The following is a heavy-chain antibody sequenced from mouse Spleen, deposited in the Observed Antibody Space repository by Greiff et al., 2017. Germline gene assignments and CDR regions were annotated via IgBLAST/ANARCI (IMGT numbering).Heavy chain of an antibody. Sequence: EVKLMESGGGLVKPGGSLKLSCAASGFTFSDYGMHWVRQAPEKGLEWVAYISSGSSTIYYADTVKGRFTISRDNAKNTLFLQMTSLRSEDTAMYYCARGFNWPYYFDYWGQGTTLTVSS. J-gene: IGHJ2*01. V-gene: IGHV5-17*01. CDR3: ARGFNWPYYFDY. CDR1: GFTFSDYG. D-gene: IGHD4-1*01. CDR2: ISSGSSTI.